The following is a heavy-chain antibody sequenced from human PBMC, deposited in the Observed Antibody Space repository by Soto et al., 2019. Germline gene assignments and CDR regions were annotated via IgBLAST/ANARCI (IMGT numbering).Heavy chain of an antibody. V-gene: IGHV3-15*01. Sequence: GGSLRLSCAASGFTFSNAWMSWVRQAPGKGLEWVGRIKSKTDGGTTDYAAPVKGRFTISRDDSKNTLYLQMNSLKTEDTAVYYCTTSQTRITIFGVVISHYDAFDIWGQGTMVTVSS. CDR3: TTSQTRITIFGVVISHYDAFDI. J-gene: IGHJ3*02. D-gene: IGHD3-3*01. CDR2: IKSKTDGGTT. CDR1: GFTFSNAW.